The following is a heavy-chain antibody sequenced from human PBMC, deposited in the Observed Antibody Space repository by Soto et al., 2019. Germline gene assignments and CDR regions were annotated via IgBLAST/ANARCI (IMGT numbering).Heavy chain of an antibody. CDR3: ARSLDIVLMVYDAFDI. V-gene: IGHV3-7*05. CDR1: GFTFSSYW. CDR2: IKQDGSEK. Sequence: PGGSLRLSCAASGFTFSSYWMSWVRQAPGKGLEWVANIKQDGSEKYHVDSVKGRFTISRDNAKNSLYLQMNSLRAEDTAVYYCARSLDIVLMVYDAFDIWGQGTMVTVSS. J-gene: IGHJ3*02. D-gene: IGHD2-8*01.